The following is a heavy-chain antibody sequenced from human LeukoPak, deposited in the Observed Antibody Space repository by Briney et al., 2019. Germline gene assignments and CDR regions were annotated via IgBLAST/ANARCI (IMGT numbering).Heavy chain of an antibody. Sequence: GRSLRLSCAASGFTFSSYGMHWVRQAPGKGLEWVAVISYDGSSKYYADSVKGRFTISRDNSKNTLYLQMNSLRAEDTAVYYCAKGGHSSGIYYYMDVWGKGTTVTVSS. D-gene: IGHD3-22*01. CDR3: AKGGHSSGIYYYMDV. CDR1: GFTFSSYG. V-gene: IGHV3-30*18. J-gene: IGHJ6*03. CDR2: ISYDGSSK.